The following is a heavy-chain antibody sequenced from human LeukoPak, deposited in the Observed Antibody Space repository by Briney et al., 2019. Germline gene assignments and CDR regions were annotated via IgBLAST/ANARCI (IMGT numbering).Heavy chain of an antibody. CDR2: LHPDGSER. CDR3: ARGGYSFDY. CDR1: GFTFSNSD. J-gene: IGHJ4*02. V-gene: IGHV3-7*01. Sequence: GGSLRLSCAASGFTFSNSDMSWVRQAPGKGLEWVARLHPDGSERNYVGSVEGRFTVFGDNARSSLFLQMHSLRVEDTAVYYCARGGYSFDYLGQGTLVTVSS. D-gene: IGHD5-12*01.